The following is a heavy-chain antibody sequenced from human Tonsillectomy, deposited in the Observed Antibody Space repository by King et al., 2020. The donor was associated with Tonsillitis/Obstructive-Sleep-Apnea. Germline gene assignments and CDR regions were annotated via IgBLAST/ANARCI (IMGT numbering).Heavy chain of an antibody. J-gene: IGHJ5*02. Sequence: TLQESGPTLVKPTQTLTLTCTFSGFSLSTSGVGVGWIRQPPGKALEWLALIFWDDDTRYSPSLKSRLTITKDTSTNQVVLRMTNMDPVDAATYYCAHRRFYGSGSYRTVDWFDPWGQGTQVTVSS. CDR2: IFWDDDT. CDR1: GFSLSTSGVG. D-gene: IGHD3-10*01. V-gene: IGHV2-5*02. CDR3: AHRRFYGSGSYRTVDWFDP.